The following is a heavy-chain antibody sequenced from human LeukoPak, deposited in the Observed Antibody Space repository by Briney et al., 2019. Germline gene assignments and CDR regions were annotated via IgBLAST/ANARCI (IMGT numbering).Heavy chain of an antibody. CDR2: INAYNGDT. CDR1: GYTFTNYG. CDR3: ARWGLVAPGTYYYYYMDV. D-gene: IGHD2-2*01. V-gene: IGHV1-18*01. Sequence: ASVKVSCKASGYTFTNYGVSWVRQAPGHGLEWMGWINAYNGDTHYAQNLQGRLTMTTDTPTSMAFMELRSLRPDDTAVYFCARWGLVAPGTYYYYYMDVWGRGTTVTVSS. J-gene: IGHJ6*03.